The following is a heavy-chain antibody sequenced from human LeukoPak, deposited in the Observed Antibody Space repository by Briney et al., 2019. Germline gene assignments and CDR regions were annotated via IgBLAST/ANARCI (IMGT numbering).Heavy chain of an antibody. Sequence: GGSLRLSCAASGFIFDDYGMSWVRQAPGKGLEWVSGINWNGGSTGYADSVKGRFTISRDDAKSSLYLQMTSLRAEDTALYYCARYIVQDAFDIWGQGTMVTVSS. D-gene: IGHD2/OR15-2a*01. J-gene: IGHJ3*02. CDR1: GFIFDDYG. V-gene: IGHV3-20*04. CDR3: ARYIVQDAFDI. CDR2: INWNGGST.